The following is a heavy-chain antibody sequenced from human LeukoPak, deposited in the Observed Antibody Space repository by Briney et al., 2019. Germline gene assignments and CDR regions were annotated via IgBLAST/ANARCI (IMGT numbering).Heavy chain of an antibody. CDR2: INPSGGST. J-gene: IGHJ4*02. CDR1: GYTFTSYY. V-gene: IGHV1-46*01. CDR3: ARGGSLLTIFGVGSDYFDY. D-gene: IGHD3-3*01. Sequence: ASVKVSCTASGYTFTSYYMHWVRQAPGQGLEWMGIINPSGGSTSYAQKFQGRVTMTRDISTSTVYMELSSLRSEDTAVYYCARGGSLLTIFGVGSDYFDYWGQRTLVTVSS.